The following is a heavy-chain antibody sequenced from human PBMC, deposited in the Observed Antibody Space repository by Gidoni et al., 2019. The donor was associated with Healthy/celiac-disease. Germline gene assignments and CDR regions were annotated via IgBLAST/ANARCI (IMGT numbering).Heavy chain of an antibody. CDR2: IHPGDSNT. D-gene: IGHD4-17*01. CDR3: ARLRNGDYGSFDY. Sequence: EVQLVQSGAEVKKPGESLKISCKGSGYSCTSYWIGWVRQMPGKGLEWMGIIHPGDSNTRYGPSFQGQVTISADKSISTAYLQWSSLKASDTAMYYCARLRNGDYGSFDYWGQGTLVTVSS. J-gene: IGHJ4*02. CDR1: GYSCTSYW. V-gene: IGHV5-51*01.